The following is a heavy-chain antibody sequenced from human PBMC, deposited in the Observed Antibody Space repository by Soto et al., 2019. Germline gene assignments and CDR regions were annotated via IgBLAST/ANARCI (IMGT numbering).Heavy chain of an antibody. CDR1: GFTFSSYA. D-gene: IGHD5-18*01. CDR2: ISYDGSNK. J-gene: IGHJ4*02. CDR3: ARDREVGYSYGWHYFDY. V-gene: IGHV3-30-3*01. Sequence: QVQLVESGGGVVQPGRSLRLSCAASGFTFSSYAMHWVRQAPGKGLEWVAVISYDGSNKYYADSVKGRFTISRDNSKNTLYLQMNSLRAEDTAVYYCARDREVGYSYGWHYFDYWGQGTLVTVSS.